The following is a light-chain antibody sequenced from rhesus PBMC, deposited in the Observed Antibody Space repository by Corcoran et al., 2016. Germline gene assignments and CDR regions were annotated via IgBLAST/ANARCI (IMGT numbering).Light chain of an antibody. V-gene: IGKV1S12*01. CDR2: AAS. CDR1: QNIYSN. CDR3: QHYYDNPLT. Sequence: DIQMTQSPSALSASVGDRVTISCRASQNIYSNLAWYQQKPGKAPKLLIYAASSLQTGIPSRFSGSGSGTDFNLTISSLQPEASTAYYCQHYYDNPLTFGGGTKVEIK. J-gene: IGKJ4*01.